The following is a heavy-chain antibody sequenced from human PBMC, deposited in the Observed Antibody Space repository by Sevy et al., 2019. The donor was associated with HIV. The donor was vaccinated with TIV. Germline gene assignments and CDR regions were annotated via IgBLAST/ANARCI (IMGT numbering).Heavy chain of an antibody. CDR1: GFTFSNNW. CDR2: IKPEGTEK. J-gene: IGHJ4*02. V-gene: IGHV3-7*03. Sequence: GGSLRLSCAASGFTFSNNWMSWARRVSGKGLEWVGNIKPEGTEKYYVDSMKGRFTISRDNAENSVFLQMDGLRVEDTAVYYCARDSPGEAYGYNTFDYWGQGTLVTVSS. D-gene: IGHD1-1*01. CDR3: ARDSPGEAYGYNTFDY.